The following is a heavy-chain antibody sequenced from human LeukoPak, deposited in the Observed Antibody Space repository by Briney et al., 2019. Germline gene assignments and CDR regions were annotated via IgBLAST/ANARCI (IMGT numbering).Heavy chain of an antibody. CDR2: ISYDGGNK. CDR1: GLTFSSYA. J-gene: IGHJ4*02. D-gene: IGHD6-13*01. Sequence: GGSLRLSCAASGLTFSSYAMHWVRQAPGKGLEWVAVISYDGGNKYYADSVKGRFTISRDNSKNTLYLQMNSLRAEDTAVYYCARAGSIIAAAGDYFDYWGQGTLVTVSS. V-gene: IGHV3-30*04. CDR3: ARAGSIIAAAGDYFDY.